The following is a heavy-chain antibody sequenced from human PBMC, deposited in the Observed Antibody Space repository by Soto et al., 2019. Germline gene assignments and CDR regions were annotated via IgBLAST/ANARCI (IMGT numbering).Heavy chain of an antibody. J-gene: IGHJ6*02. CDR3: ARGDSTDCSNGVCSFFYNHDMDV. CDR1: GYSFTDYH. V-gene: IGHV1-2*04. D-gene: IGHD2-8*01. CDR2: INPKSGGT. Sequence: QVQLVQSGAEVKKPGASVKVSCKASGYSFTDYHIHWVRQAPGQGLEWLGRINPKSGGTSTAQKFQGWVTKTTDTSISTASMGLTRLTSDDTAIYYCARGDSTDCSNGVCSFFYNHDMDVWGQGTTVTVSS.